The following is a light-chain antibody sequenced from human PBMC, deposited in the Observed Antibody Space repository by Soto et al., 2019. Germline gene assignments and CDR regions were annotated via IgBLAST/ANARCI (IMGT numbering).Light chain of an antibody. CDR1: QSISSW. CDR3: QQYNSYWT. J-gene: IGKJ1*01. CDR2: KAS. Sequence: DIQVTQSPSTLSASVGDRVTITCRASQSISSWLAWYQQKPGKAPNLLIYKASSLEGGVPSRFSGSGSGTEFTLTISSLQPDDFATYYCQQYNSYWTFGQGTKVEIK. V-gene: IGKV1-5*03.